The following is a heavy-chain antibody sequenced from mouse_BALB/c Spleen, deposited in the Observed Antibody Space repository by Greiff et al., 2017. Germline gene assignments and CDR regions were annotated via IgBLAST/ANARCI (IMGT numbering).Heavy chain of an antibody. D-gene: IGHD2-4*01. Sequence: EVKLVESGGGLVKPGGSLKLSCAASGFAFSSYDMSWVRQTPEKRLEWVAAINSDGGSTYYPDTMERRFIISRDNTKKTLYLQMSSLRSEDTALYYCARHYYDYDVGAWFAYWGQGTLVTVSA. V-gene: IGHV5-12-1*01. CDR1: GFAFSSYD. J-gene: IGHJ3*01. CDR3: ARHYYDYDVGAWFAY. CDR2: INSDGGST.